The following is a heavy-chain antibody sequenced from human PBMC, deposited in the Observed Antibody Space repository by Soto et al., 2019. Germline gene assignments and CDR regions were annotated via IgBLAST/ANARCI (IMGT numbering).Heavy chain of an antibody. J-gene: IGHJ4*02. CDR2: ISAYNGNT. Sequence: QVQLVESGAGVKKPGASVKVSCKASGYTFTTYGISWVRQAPGQGLEWMGWISAYNGNTHYAQKFQGRVTMTTDTATTTAFLELRSLRSDDTAGYYCARGGRLVGYWVQGTLVTVSS. CDR3: ARGGRLVGY. V-gene: IGHV1-18*01. CDR1: GYTFTTYG.